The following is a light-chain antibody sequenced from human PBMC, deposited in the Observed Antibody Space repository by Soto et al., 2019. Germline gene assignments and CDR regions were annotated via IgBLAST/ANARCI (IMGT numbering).Light chain of an antibody. CDR1: QSLVHSDGIAY. CDR2: KVS. Sequence: DVVMTQSPLSLPVTLGQPASISCRSNQSLVHSDGIAYFSWFQQRPGRSPRRLIYKVSNRDSGVPARFSGSGSGTAFALKIRRVEAADVGVYYRMQGTHWPITLGQGTRLGIK. CDR3: MQGTHWPIT. J-gene: IGKJ5*01. V-gene: IGKV2-30*02.